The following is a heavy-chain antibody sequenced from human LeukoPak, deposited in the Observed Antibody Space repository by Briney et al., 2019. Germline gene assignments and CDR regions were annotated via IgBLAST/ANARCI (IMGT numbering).Heavy chain of an antibody. CDR3: ARYCLGGTCYDS. J-gene: IGHJ5*01. Sequence: PSETLSLTCTVSGVSISDFYWSWIRQPPGEGLEWIGYIYHTGHSNYNPSLKGRVTMSVDTSKNHLSLNLTTVTAADSAVYYCARYCLGGTCYDSWGQGTLVTVSS. CDR2: IYHTGHS. CDR1: GVSISDFY. V-gene: IGHV4-59*08. D-gene: IGHD2-15*01.